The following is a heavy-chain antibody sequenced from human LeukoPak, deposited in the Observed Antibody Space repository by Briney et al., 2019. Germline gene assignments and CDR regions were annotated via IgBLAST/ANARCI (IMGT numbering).Heavy chain of an antibody. D-gene: IGHD3-10*01. CDR3: AHRRWSKGFGEFFSY. CDR2: IYWNDNK. Sequence: SGPTLVKPTQTLTLTCTFSGFSLSPSEVGVGWIRQPPGKALEWLGIIYWNDNKRYSPSLKSRPTITKETSKNQMVLTMTNMDPVDTATYYCAHRRWSKGFGEFFSYWGQGTLVTVSS. V-gene: IGHV2-5*01. J-gene: IGHJ4*02. CDR1: GFSLSPSEVG.